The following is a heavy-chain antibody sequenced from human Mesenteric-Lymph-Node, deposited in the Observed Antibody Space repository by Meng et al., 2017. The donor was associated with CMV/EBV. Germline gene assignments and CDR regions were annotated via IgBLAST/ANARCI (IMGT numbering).Heavy chain of an antibody. CDR1: GGSISSNYW. D-gene: IGHD2-15*01. CDR2: IYHSGST. Sequence: CAVAGGSISSNYWWSWVRQPPGKGLEWIGEIYHSGSTNYNPSLKSRVTISVDKSKNQFSLKLTSVTAADTAVYYCAGIGGTTPLGYWGQGTLVTVSS. CDR3: AGIGGTTPLGY. J-gene: IGHJ4*02. V-gene: IGHV4-4*02.